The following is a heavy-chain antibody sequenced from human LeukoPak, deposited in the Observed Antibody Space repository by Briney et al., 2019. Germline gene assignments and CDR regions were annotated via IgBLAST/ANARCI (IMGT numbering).Heavy chain of an antibody. CDR1: GGSISSSSYY. J-gene: IGHJ4*02. Sequence: PSETLSLTCTVSGGSISSSSYYWVWIRQPPGKGLEWIGTIYYSGSTFSNPSFRSRVTISVDTSQNQFSLKLSSVTAADTAVYYCARRVRRTHYLDYCGQGTLVTVSS. V-gene: IGHV4-39*01. CDR2: IYYSGST. D-gene: IGHD1/OR15-1a*01. CDR3: ARRVRRTHYLDY.